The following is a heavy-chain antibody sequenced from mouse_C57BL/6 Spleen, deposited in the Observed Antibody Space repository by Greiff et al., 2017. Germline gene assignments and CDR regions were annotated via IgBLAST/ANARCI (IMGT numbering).Heavy chain of an antibody. CDR2: IYPGDGDT. V-gene: IGHV1-80*01. J-gene: IGHJ2*01. CDR3: ARGDRGYTGLFDY. CDR1: GYAFSSYW. D-gene: IGHD1-1*01. Sequence: VKLVESGAELVKPGASVKISCKASGYAFSSYWMNWVKQRPGKGLEWIGQIYPGDGDTNYNGKFKGKATLTADKSSSTAYMQLSSLTSEDSAVYFCARGDRGYTGLFDYWGQGTTLTVSS.